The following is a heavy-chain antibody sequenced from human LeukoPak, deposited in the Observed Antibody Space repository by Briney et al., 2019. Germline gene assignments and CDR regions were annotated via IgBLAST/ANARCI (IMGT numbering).Heavy chain of an antibody. CDR3: ARARYNYGSNWFDP. J-gene: IGHJ5*02. V-gene: IGHV1-69*13. CDR1: GGTFSSYA. D-gene: IGHD5-18*01. CDR2: IIPIFGTA. Sequence: SVKVPCKASGGTFSSYAISWVRQAPGQGLEWMGVIIPIFGTANYAQKFQGRVTITADESTSTAYMELSRLRSDDTAVYYCARARYNYGSNWFDPWGQGTLVTVSS.